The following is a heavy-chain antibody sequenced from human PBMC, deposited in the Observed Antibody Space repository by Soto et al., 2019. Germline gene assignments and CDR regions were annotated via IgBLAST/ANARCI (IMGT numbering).Heavy chain of an antibody. Sequence: QVQLQQWGAGLLKPSETLSLTCAVYGGSFSGYYWSWIRQPPGKGLEWIGEINHSGSTNYNPSLKSPVTRSVDTSKNQFSLKLSSVTAADTAVYYCARAVANDYGDYPLDYWGQGTLVTVSS. CDR3: ARAVANDYGDYPLDY. CDR1: GGSFSGYY. CDR2: INHSGST. V-gene: IGHV4-34*01. D-gene: IGHD4-17*01. J-gene: IGHJ4*02.